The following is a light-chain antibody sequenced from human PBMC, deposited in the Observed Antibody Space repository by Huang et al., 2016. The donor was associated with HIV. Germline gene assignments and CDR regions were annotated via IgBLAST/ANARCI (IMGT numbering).Light chain of an antibody. Sequence: EIVMTQSTDNLSVSPGERATLSCRASQSVRDKLAWYQQKPGQAPRLLLHATSTRASGVPARFSGSGSGTEFTLTISSLQSEDCGVYYCQQYESWPPLTFGGGTKVEIK. J-gene: IGKJ4*01. CDR1: QSVRDK. V-gene: IGKV3-15*01. CDR3: QQYESWPPLT. CDR2: ATS.